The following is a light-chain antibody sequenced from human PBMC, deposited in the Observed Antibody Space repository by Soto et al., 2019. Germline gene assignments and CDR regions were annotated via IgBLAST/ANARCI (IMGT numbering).Light chain of an antibody. Sequence: DIQMTQSPSSLSESVGDRVTITCRASQSISSYLNWYQQKPGKAPKLLIYAASSLQSGVPSRFSGSGSGTDFTLTISSLQPEDFATYYCQQSYSTPPTFGQGTNVEIK. J-gene: IGKJ1*01. V-gene: IGKV1-39*01. CDR1: QSISSY. CDR2: AAS. CDR3: QQSYSTPPT.